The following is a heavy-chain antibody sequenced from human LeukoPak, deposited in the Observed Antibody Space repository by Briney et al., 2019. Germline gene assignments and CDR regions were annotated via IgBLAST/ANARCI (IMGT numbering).Heavy chain of an antibody. CDR2: ISGSGGST. D-gene: IGHD3-10*01. Sequence: GGSLRLSCAASGFTFSSYAMSWVRQAPGKGLEWVSAISGSGGSTYYADSVKGRFTISRDNSKNTLYLQMNSLRAEDTAVYYCAKRSRRLTIVRGVPREDVWGQGTTVTVSS. CDR3: AKRSRRLTIVRGVPREDV. CDR1: GFTFSSYA. V-gene: IGHV3-23*01. J-gene: IGHJ6*02.